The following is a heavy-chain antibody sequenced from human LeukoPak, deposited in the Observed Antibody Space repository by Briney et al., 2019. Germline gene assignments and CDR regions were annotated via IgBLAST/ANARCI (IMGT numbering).Heavy chain of an antibody. V-gene: IGHV4-31*03. Sequence: PSQTLSLTCTVSGGSISSGGYYWSCIRLHPGKGLEWIGYIYYSGSTYYNPSLKSRVTISVDTSKNQFSLKLSSVTAADTAVYYCARVAAFIAVAAPYYFDYWGQGTLVTVSS. CDR3: ARVAAFIAVAAPYYFDY. CDR2: IYYSGST. CDR1: GGSISSGGYY. J-gene: IGHJ4*02. D-gene: IGHD6-19*01.